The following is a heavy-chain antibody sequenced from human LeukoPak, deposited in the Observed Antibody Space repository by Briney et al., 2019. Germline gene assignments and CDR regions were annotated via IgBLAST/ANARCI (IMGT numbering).Heavy chain of an antibody. J-gene: IGHJ5*02. CDR3: ARVRDGYCSSTSCFNWFDP. CDR1: GGTFSSYA. CDR2: IIPIFGTA. D-gene: IGHD2-2*03. Sequence: ASVKASCKASGGTFSSYAISWVRQAPGQGLEWMGGIIPIFGTANYAQKFQGRVTITADESTSTAYMELSSLRSEDTAVYYCARVRDGYCSSTSCFNWFDPWGQGTLVTVSS. V-gene: IGHV1-69*01.